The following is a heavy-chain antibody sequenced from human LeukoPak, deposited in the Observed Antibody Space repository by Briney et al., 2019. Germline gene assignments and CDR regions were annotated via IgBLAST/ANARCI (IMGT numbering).Heavy chain of an antibody. CDR1: GFTFSSYL. J-gene: IGHJ4*02. D-gene: IGHD2-21*01. V-gene: IGHV3-7*01. Sequence: GGSLRLSCTPSGFTFSSYLMSWVRQVPGKGLEWVANIKQDGSEKNYVDSVKGRFTISRDNAKNSLYLQMNSLRAEDTAVYYCASRLFRTTNFDYWGQETLVTVSS. CDR3: ASRLFRTTNFDY. CDR2: IKQDGSEK.